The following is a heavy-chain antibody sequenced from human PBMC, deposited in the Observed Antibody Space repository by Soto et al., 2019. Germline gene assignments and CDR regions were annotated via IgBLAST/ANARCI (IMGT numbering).Heavy chain of an antibody. CDR3: ASRIVVVMYDAFDI. CDR1: GGSISSGGYY. CDR2: IYYSGST. D-gene: IGHD3-22*01. V-gene: IGHV4-31*03. J-gene: IGHJ3*02. Sequence: QVQLQESGPGLVKPSQTLSLTCTVSGGSISSGGYYWSWIRQHPGKGLEWIGYIYYSGSTYYNPSLKSRVTIAVDTSKNQFTLKLSSVTAADTAVYYCASRIVVVMYDAFDIWGQGTMVTVSS.